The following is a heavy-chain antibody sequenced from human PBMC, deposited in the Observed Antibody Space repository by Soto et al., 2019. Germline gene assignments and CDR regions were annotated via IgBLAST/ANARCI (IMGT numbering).Heavy chain of an antibody. CDR1: GFTFGSYD. V-gene: IGHV3-23*01. CDR2: ISNSGGST. CDR3: AKGRGVFDY. J-gene: IGHJ4*02. D-gene: IGHD2-8*01. Sequence: EVQLLESGGGLVQPGGSLRLSCAASGFTFGSYDMSWVRQAPGKGLEWVSGISNSGGSTYYADSVKGRVTISRDNSKNTLYLQMNSLRAEDTAVYYCAKGRGVFDYWGQGTLVTVSS.